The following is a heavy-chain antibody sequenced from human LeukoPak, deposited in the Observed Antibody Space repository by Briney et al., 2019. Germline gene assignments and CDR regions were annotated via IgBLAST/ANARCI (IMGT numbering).Heavy chain of an antibody. CDR2: MRPNSGKT. J-gene: IGHJ4*02. CDR1: GYTFTSYD. V-gene: IGHV1-8*03. Sequence: ASVKVSCKASGYTFTSYDINWVRQATGQGLEWMGWMRPNSGKTGYAQKFQGRVTITADKSTSTAYMELSRLRSEDTAVYYCALQGRQTQFDYWGQGNLVTVSS. D-gene: IGHD3-10*01. CDR3: ALQGRQTQFDY.